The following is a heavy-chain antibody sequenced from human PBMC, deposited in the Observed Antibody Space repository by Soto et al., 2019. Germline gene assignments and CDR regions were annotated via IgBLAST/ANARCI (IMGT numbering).Heavy chain of an antibody. CDR2: ITTYNGNT. V-gene: IGHV1-18*01. J-gene: IGHJ6*02. CDR1: RYIFTNYG. CDR3: ARARTGYGMDV. Sequence: QVQLVQSGVEVREPGASVKVSCKAVRYIFTNYGVSWVRQAPGQGLEWMGWITTYNGNTEYGQKFQGRVTMTTDASTSTAYMELGSLRSDDTAIYYCARARTGYGMDVWGPGPTVTVYS.